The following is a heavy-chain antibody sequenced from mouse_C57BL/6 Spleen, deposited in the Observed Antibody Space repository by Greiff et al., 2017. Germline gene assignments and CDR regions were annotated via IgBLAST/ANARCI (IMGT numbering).Heavy chain of an antibody. J-gene: IGHJ2*01. CDR3: ARWIITTVVAGDY. CDR2: IYPGSGST. Sequence: QVQLQQPGAELVKPGASVKMSCKASGYTFTSYWITWVKQRPGHGLEWIGDIYPGSGSTNYNEKFKSKATLTVDTSSSTAYMQLSSLTSEDSAVYYCARWIITTVVAGDYWGQGTTLTVSS. V-gene: IGHV1-55*01. CDR1: GYTFTSYW. D-gene: IGHD1-1*01.